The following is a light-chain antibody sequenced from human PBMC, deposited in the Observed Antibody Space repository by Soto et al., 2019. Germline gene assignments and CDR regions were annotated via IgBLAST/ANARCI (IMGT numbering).Light chain of an antibody. CDR2: EVN. Sequence: QSALTQPPSASGSPGQSVTISCTGTSSDVGDNYVSWYQQHPGKVPKLILFEVNKRPSGVSGRFSGSKSGNTASLTISGLQAEDEADYYCCSFTSSNTHVFGTGTKLTVL. J-gene: IGLJ1*01. CDR1: SSDVGDNY. CDR3: CSFTSSNTHV. V-gene: IGLV2-8*01.